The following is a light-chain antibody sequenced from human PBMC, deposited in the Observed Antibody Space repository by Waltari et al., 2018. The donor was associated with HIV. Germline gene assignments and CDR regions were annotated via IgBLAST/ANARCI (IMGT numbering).Light chain of an antibody. Sequence: QLVLTQSPSASASLGASVTLTCTLTSGHSSYAIAWHQQQPEKDPRYLMMLNSDDSHRRGDGIPDRFSGSRSGAERYLTISSLQSEDEADYYCQAWGTGTQVVFGGGTKLT. J-gene: IGLJ2*01. CDR3: QAWGTGTQVV. V-gene: IGLV4-69*01. CDR1: SGHSSYA. CDR2: LNSDDSH.